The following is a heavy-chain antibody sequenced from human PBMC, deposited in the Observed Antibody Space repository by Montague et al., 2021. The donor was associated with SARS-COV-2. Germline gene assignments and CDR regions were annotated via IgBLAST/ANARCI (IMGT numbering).Heavy chain of an antibody. J-gene: IGHJ5*02. CDR1: GFTFSSYY. CDR2: ISGSSSYI. CDR3: ARDLPSFFLGIAVAGPFDP. D-gene: IGHD6-19*01. Sequence: SLRLSCAASGFTFSSYYLNLFRQAPVKGLEWVSSISGSSSYIYYSDSVKGRSTISRDNAKNSLYLQMNSLRAEDTAVYYCARDLPSFFLGIAVAGPFDPWGQGTLVTVSS. V-gene: IGHV3-21*01.